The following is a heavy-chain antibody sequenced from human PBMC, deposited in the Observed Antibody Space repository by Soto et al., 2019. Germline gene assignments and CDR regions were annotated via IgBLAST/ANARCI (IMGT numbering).Heavy chain of an antibody. V-gene: IGHV3-9*01. J-gene: IGHJ1*01. CDR1: GFTFDDYA. Sequence: GGSLRLSCAASGFTFDDYAMHWVRQAPGKGLEWVSGISWSGGSTYYADSVKGRFTISRDNSKNSLYLQMNSLRAEDTAVYYCAKDNSEKEPADMWYSYFDDWGQGTLVTVSS. CDR2: ISWSGGST. D-gene: IGHD3-10*01. CDR3: AKDNSEKEPADMWYSYFDD.